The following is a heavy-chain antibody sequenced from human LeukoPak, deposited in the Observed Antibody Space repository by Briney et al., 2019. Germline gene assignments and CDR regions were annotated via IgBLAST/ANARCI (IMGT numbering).Heavy chain of an antibody. V-gene: IGHV3-74*01. Sequence: PSETLSLTCAVYGGSFSSYWMNWVRQAPGKGLVWVSRIASDGSSTTYADSVKGRFSISRDNAKNTLYLQMNSLRVEDTAVYYCARGRPHGNDYWGQGTLVTVSS. CDR1: GGSFSSYW. J-gene: IGHJ4*02. D-gene: IGHD4-23*01. CDR2: IASDGSST. CDR3: ARGRPHGNDY.